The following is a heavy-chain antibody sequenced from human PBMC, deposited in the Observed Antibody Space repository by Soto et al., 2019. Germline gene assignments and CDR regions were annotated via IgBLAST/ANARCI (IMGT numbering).Heavy chain of an antibody. V-gene: IGHV3-23*01. Sequence: EVQLLESGGGWVQPGGTLKLSCVASGFTFSSHAMHWARQAPGKGLDWVSSISAGGGSTHYAESVKGRFTISRDNSKNTLYLQIISLRDEDTALYYCAKQFFGAEHAHWFDPWGQGTLVTVSS. CDR3: AKQFFGAEHAHWFDP. J-gene: IGHJ5*02. D-gene: IGHD3-3*01. CDR1: GFTFSSHA. CDR2: ISAGGGST.